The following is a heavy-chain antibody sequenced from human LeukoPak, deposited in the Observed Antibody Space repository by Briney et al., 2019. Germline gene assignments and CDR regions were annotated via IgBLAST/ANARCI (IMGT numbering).Heavy chain of an antibody. CDR2: INHSGST. J-gene: IGHJ4*02. Sequence: SDTLSLPCAVYVESFSGYYWRWIRQPPGKGLEWIGEINHSGSTNYNPSLKSRVTISGDTSKNQFSLKLSSVTAADTAVYYCARDYDSSGYYGYWGQGTLVTVSS. V-gene: IGHV4-34*01. CDR1: VESFSGYY. CDR3: ARDYDSSGYYGY. D-gene: IGHD3-22*01.